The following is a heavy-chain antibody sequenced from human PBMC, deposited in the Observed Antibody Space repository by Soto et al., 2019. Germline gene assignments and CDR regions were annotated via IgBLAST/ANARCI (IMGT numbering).Heavy chain of an antibody. Sequence: PGGSLRLSCAASGFTFSSYAMSWVRQAPGKGLEWVSAISGSGGSTYYADSVKGRFTISRDNSKNTLYLQMNSLRAEDTAVYYCAKDVGLRLLGAVAGTFDYWGQGTLVTVSS. CDR3: AKDVGLRLLGAVAGTFDY. V-gene: IGHV3-23*01. CDR2: ISGSGGST. J-gene: IGHJ4*02. D-gene: IGHD6-19*01. CDR1: GFTFSSYA.